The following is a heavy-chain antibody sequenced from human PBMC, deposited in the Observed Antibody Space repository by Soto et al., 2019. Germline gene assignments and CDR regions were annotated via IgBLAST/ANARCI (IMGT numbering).Heavy chain of an antibody. CDR1: GYTLTELS. CDR2: FDPEDGET. J-gene: IGHJ6*02. Sequence: ASVKVSCKVSGYTLTELSMHWVRQAPGKGLEWMGGFDPEDGETIYAQKFQGRVTMTEDTSTDTAYMELSSLRSEDTAVYYCATSSPLRWSVYYYYYYGMDVWSQGTTVTVSS. D-gene: IGHD4-17*01. V-gene: IGHV1-24*01. CDR3: ATSSPLRWSVYYYYYYGMDV.